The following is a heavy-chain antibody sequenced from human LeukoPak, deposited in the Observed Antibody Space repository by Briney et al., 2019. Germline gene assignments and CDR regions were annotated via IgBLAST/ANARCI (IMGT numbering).Heavy chain of an antibody. Sequence: QPGGSLRLSCAASGFTFSTYWMHWVRRAPGKGLVWVSRISTDGSVTSYADSVKGRFTISRDNAKNTMYLQMNSLRAEDTAVYYCARIGGSGSYSGHYFDHWSQGTLVTVHS. J-gene: IGHJ4*02. V-gene: IGHV3-74*01. CDR3: ARIGGSGSYSGHYFDH. CDR1: GFTFSTYW. D-gene: IGHD3-10*01. CDR2: ISTDGSVT.